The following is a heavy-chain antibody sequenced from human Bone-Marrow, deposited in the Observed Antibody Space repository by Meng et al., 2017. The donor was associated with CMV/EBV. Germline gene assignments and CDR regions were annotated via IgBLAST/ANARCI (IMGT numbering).Heavy chain of an antibody. D-gene: IGHD5-18*01. CDR3: ARAYSYGYPPYYYGMDV. Sequence: GESLKISCAASGFTFDDYPMHWVRQVPGMGLEWVSRINSDGSSTSYADSVKGRFTISRDNAKNTLYLQMNSLRAEDTTVYYCARAYSYGYPPYYYGMDVWGQGTTVTVSS. V-gene: IGHV3-74*01. J-gene: IGHJ6*02. CDR1: GFTFDDYP. CDR2: INSDGSST.